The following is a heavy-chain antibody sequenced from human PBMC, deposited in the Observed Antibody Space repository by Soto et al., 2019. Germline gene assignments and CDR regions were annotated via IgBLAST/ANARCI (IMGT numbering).Heavy chain of an antibody. J-gene: IGHJ4*02. Sequence: GESRKISCTGSGYSFTNYWIAWVRQMPGKGLEWMGITYPGDSETRYSPSFQGQVTISVDKSINTAYLQWSNLKASDTATYYCARRISSGWQVGYWGQGTLVTVSS. CDR1: GYSFTNYW. CDR3: ARRISSGWQVGY. CDR2: TYPGDSET. D-gene: IGHD6-19*01. V-gene: IGHV5-51*01.